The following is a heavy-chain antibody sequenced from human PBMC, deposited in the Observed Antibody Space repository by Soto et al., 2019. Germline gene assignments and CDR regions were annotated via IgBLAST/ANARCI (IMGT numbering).Heavy chain of an antibody. V-gene: IGHV3-48*03. CDR1: GFTFSSYE. J-gene: IGHJ4*02. Sequence: EVQLVESGGGLVQPGGSLRLSCAASGFTFSSYEMNWVRQAPGTGLEWVSYISSSGSTIYYADSVKGRFTISRDNAKNSLDLQMNSLRAEDTAVYYCARVPRGSLAVAGTYFDYWGQGTLVTVSS. D-gene: IGHD6-19*01. CDR2: ISSSGSTI. CDR3: ARVPRGSLAVAGTYFDY.